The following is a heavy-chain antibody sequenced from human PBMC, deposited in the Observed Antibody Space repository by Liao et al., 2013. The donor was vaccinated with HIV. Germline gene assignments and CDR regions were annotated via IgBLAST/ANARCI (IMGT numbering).Heavy chain of an antibody. CDR3: ARYTVTTWAPFGEYLQY. CDR2: VYTSGST. V-gene: IGHV4-61*02. D-gene: IGHD4-11*01. Sequence: QVQLQQSGPGLVKPSQTLSLTCTVSGGSINSGSFYWSWIRQPAGEGLEWIGRVYTSGSTNYNPSLKSRVTISVDTSKNLFSLKLTSVTAADTAVYYCARYTVTTWAPFGEYLQYWGQGALVTVSS. J-gene: IGHJ1*01. CDR1: GGSINSGSFY.